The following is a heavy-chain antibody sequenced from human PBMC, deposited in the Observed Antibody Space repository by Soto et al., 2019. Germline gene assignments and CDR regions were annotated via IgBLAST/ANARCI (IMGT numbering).Heavy chain of an antibody. CDR1: GGSFSGYY. Sequence: QVQLQQWGAGLLKTSETLSLTCAVYGGSFSGYYWRWIRQPPGKGLEWIGEINHSGSTNYNPSLKSRVTISVDTSKNQFSLKLSAVTAADTAVYYCAREKPYSSRWYHEYWGQGTLVTVSS. CDR2: INHSGST. J-gene: IGHJ1*01. V-gene: IGHV4-34*01. CDR3: AREKPYSSRWYHEY. D-gene: IGHD6-13*01.